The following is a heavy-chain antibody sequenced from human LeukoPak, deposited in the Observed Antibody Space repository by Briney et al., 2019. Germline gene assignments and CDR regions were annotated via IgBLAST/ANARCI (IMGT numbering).Heavy chain of an antibody. D-gene: IGHD2-21*02. J-gene: IGHJ4*02. V-gene: IGHV3-23*01. CDR2: ISGSGGST. CDR1: GFTFSGYA. Sequence: GGSLRLSCAASGFTFSGYAMSWVRQAPGKGLEWVSAISGSGGSTYYADSVKGRFTISRDNSKNTLYLQMNSLRAEDTAVYYCARRIWAYCSGDCYSGFDYFDYWGQGTLLTVSS. CDR3: ARRIWAYCSGDCYSGFDYFDY.